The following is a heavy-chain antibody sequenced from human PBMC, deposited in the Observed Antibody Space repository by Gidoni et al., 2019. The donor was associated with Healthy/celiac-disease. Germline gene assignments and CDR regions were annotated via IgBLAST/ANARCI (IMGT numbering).Heavy chain of an antibody. V-gene: IGHV3-30*04. CDR1: GFTFSSSA. CDR3: AREGYCSSTSCEEAPPEFDP. D-gene: IGHD2-2*01. CDR2: ISYDGSNK. J-gene: IGHJ5*02. Sequence: QVQLVESGGGVVQPGRFLRLSCAASGFTFSSSAMHWVRQAQGKGLEWVAVISYDGSNKYYADSVKGRFTISRDNSKNTLYLQMNSLRAEDTAVYYCAREGYCSSTSCEEAPPEFDPWGQGTLVTVSS.